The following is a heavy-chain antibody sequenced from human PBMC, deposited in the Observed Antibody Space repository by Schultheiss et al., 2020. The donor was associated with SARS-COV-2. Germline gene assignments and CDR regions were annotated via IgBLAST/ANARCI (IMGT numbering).Heavy chain of an antibody. V-gene: IGHV3-73*01. Sequence: GGSLRLSCAASGFTFSGSAMHWVRQASGRGLEWVGRIRSSANNYATVYAASVKGRFTISRDDSENTAYLQMNSLKTEDTAVYYCAKDRPRVVPAAMPIDYWGQGTLVTVSS. D-gene: IGHD2-2*01. CDR2: IRSSANNYAT. J-gene: IGHJ4*02. CDR1: GFTFSGSA. CDR3: AKDRPRVVPAAMPIDY.